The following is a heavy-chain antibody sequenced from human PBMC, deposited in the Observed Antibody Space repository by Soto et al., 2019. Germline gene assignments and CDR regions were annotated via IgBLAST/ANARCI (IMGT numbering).Heavy chain of an antibody. Sequence: AASVKVSCKASGYTFTSYGISWVRQAPGQGLEWMGWISAYNGNTNYAQKLQGRVTMTTDTSTSTAYMELRSLRSDDTAVYYCARVSRRGGIVGDTNDSYDGIDVWGQAITVT. CDR3: ARVSRRGGIVGDTNDSYDGIDV. J-gene: IGHJ6*02. V-gene: IGHV1-18*04. D-gene: IGHD1-26*01. CDR1: GYTFTSYG. CDR2: ISAYNGNT.